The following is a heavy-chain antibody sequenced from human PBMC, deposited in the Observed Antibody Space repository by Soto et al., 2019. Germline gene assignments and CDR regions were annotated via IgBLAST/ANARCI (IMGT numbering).Heavy chain of an antibody. V-gene: IGHV5-51*01. J-gene: IGHJ4*02. CDR3: ARLEGGPFDY. Sequence: GESLKISCNGSGYSFTRYWLAWVRQMPGKGLEWMGSIYPGDSDTRYSPSFQGQVAISADKSISTAYLQWSSLKASDTAMYYCARLEGGPFDYWGQGALVTVSS. D-gene: IGHD3-16*01. CDR1: GYSFTRYW. CDR2: IYPGDSDT.